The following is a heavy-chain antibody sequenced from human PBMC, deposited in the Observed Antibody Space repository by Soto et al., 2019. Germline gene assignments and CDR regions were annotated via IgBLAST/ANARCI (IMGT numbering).Heavy chain of an antibody. V-gene: IGHV1-8*01. J-gene: IGHJ6*03. CDR3: ARGPYYYYYIDV. CDR1: GYTFTSYD. CDR2: MNPNSGNT. Sequence: QVQLVQSGAEVKKPGASVKVSCKASGYTFTSYDINWVRQATGQGLEWMGWMNPNSGNTGYAQKFQGRITMTRNTTITTAYMEVSRLRSEETAGYYCARGPYYYYYIDVWGKGTTVTVSS.